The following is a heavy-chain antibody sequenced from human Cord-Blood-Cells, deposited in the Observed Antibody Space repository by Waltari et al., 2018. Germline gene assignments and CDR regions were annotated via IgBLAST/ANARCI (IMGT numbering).Heavy chain of an antibody. D-gene: IGHD2-15*01. Sequence: QVQLVESGGGVVQPGRSLRLSCAASGFTFSIYGMHCVRQAPGKGLEWVAVIWYDGSNKGYADSVKGRFTISRDNSKNTLYLQMNSLRAEDTAVYYCAREPLVVAAIPFDYWGQGTLVTVSS. CDR3: AREPLVVAAIPFDY. CDR2: IWYDGSNK. J-gene: IGHJ4*02. V-gene: IGHV3-33*01. CDR1: GFTFSIYG.